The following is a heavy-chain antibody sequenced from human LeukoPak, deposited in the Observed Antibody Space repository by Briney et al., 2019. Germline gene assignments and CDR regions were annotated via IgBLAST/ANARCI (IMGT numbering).Heavy chain of an antibody. J-gene: IGHJ3*02. V-gene: IGHV3-21*01. CDR3: ARDVLIAADGVIRLDAFDI. CDR1: GFTFSNYA. Sequence: GGSLRLSCVASGFTFSNYAMSWVRQTPGKGLEWVSSISSSSSFIYYADSVKGRFTISRDNAKNSLYLQMNSLRAEDTAVYYCARDVLIAADGVIRLDAFDIWGQGTVVTVSS. CDR2: ISSSSSFI. D-gene: IGHD6-13*01.